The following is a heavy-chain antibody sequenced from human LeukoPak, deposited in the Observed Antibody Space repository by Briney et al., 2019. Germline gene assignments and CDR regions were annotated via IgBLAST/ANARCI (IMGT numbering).Heavy chain of an antibody. CDR1: GYTFTSYY. V-gene: IGHV1-46*01. CDR2: INPSGGST. Sequence: GASVKVSCKASGYTFTSYYMHWVRQAPGQGLEWMGIINPSGGSTSYAQKFQGRVTMTRDTSTSTVYMELSSLRSEDTAVYYCARAPLYYGDQNNWFDPWGQGTLVTVSS. J-gene: IGHJ5*02. D-gene: IGHD4-17*01. CDR3: ARAPLYYGDQNNWFDP.